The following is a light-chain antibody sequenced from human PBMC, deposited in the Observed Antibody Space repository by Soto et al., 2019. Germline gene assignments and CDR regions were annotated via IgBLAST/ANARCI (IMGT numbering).Light chain of an antibody. J-gene: IGLJ1*01. CDR1: SSNIGAGYD. Sequence: QSVLTQPPSVSRAPGQRVTISCTGSSSNIGAGYDVHWYQQLPGTAPKLLIYGNSNRPSGVPDRFSGSKSGTSASLAITGLQAEDEDDYYCQSYDSSMSGFYVFGTGTKVTVL. CDR3: QSYDSSMSGFYV. V-gene: IGLV1-40*01. CDR2: GNS.